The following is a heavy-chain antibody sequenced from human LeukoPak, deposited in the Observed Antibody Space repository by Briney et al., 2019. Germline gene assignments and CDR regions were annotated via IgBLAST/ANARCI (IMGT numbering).Heavy chain of an antibody. V-gene: IGHV3-7*01. CDR3: AREPRYSSGWYRIGRAFDI. D-gene: IGHD6-19*01. CDR1: GFTFSSYW. J-gene: IGHJ3*02. CDR2: IKQDGSEK. Sequence: GGSLRLSCEASGFTFSSYWMSWVRQAPGKGLEWVANIKQDGSEKYYVDSVKGRFTISRDNAKNSLYLQMNSLRAEDTAVYYCAREPRYSSGWYRIGRAFDIWGQGTMVTVSS.